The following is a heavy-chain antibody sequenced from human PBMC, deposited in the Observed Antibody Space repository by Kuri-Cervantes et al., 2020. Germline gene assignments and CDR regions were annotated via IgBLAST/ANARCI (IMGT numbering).Heavy chain of an antibody. J-gene: IGHJ4*02. CDR1: GFTFSNAW. D-gene: IGHD3-10*01. V-gene: IGHV3-23*01. Sequence: GESLKISCAASGFTFSNAWMSWVRQAPGKGLEWVSAISGSGGSTYYADSVKGRFTISRDNSKNTLYLQMNSLRAEDTAVYYCAKEVQYYYGSGSYCDYWGQGTLVTVSS. CDR2: ISGSGGST. CDR3: AKEVQYYYGSGSYCDY.